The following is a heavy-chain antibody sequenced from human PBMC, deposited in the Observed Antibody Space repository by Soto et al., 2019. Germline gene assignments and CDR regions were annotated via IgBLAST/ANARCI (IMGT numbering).Heavy chain of an antibody. V-gene: IGHV3-53*01. D-gene: IGHD7-27*01. Sequence: PGWSLRLSCAASGFTVSSNYMSLVRQAPGKGLEWVSVIYSGGSTYYADSVKGRFTISRDNSKNTLYLQMNSLRAEDTAVYYCARRRTGDFDYWGQGTLVTVSS. CDR1: GFTVSSNY. CDR2: IYSGGST. J-gene: IGHJ4*02. CDR3: ARRRTGDFDY.